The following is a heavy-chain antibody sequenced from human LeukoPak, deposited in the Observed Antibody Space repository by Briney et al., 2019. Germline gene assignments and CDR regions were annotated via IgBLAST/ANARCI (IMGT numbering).Heavy chain of an antibody. V-gene: IGHV1-18*01. CDR3: ARAGDIVVVPAADIYYYYYMDV. D-gene: IGHD2-2*01. J-gene: IGHJ6*03. Sequence: ASVKVSCKASGYTFTSYGISWVRQAPGQGLEWMGWISVYNGNTNYAQKLQGRVTMTTDTSTSTAYMELRSLRSDDTAVYYCARAGDIVVVPAADIYYYYYMDVWGKGTTVTVSS. CDR2: ISVYNGNT. CDR1: GYTFTSYG.